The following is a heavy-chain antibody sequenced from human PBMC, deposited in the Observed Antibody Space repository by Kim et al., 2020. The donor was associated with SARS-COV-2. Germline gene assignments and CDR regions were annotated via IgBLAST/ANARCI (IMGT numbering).Heavy chain of an antibody. CDR3: ARLRGDFWSGYHNWFDP. CDR1: GGSISSSSYY. D-gene: IGHD3-3*01. Sequence: SETLSLTCTVSGGSISSSSYYWGWIRQPPGKGLEWIGSIYYSGSTYYNPSLKSRVTISVDTSKNQFSLKLSSVTAADTAVYYCARLRGDFWSGYHNWFDPWGQGTLVTVSS. J-gene: IGHJ5*02. CDR2: IYYSGST. V-gene: IGHV4-39*01.